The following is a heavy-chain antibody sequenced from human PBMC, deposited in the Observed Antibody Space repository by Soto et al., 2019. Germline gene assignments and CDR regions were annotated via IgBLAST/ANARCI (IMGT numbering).Heavy chain of an antibody. CDR3: APYYDFWSGFDGY. D-gene: IGHD3-3*01. CDR2: IKQDGSEK. V-gene: IGHV3-7*01. J-gene: IGHJ4*02. Sequence: EVQLVESGGGLVQPGGSLRLSCAASGFTFSSYWMSWVRQAPGKGLEWVANIKQDGSEKYYVDSVKGRFTISRDNAKNSLYLQINSLRAEDTAVYYSAPYYDFWSGFDGYWGQGTLVTVSS. CDR1: GFTFSSYW.